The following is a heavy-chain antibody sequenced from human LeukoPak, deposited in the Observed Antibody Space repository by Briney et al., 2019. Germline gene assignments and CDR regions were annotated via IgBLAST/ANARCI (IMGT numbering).Heavy chain of an antibody. CDR3: ARADRSDYYSAPNAFDI. V-gene: IGHV4-59*11. J-gene: IGHJ3*02. D-gene: IGHD3-22*01. Sequence: SETLSLTCTVSGGSISSHFWSWIRQSPEKGLEWIGHIDYSGSTNSNPSLKSRVTMSVDTSKNQFSLRLSSVTAADTAVYFCARADRSDYYSAPNAFDIWGQGTMVAVSS. CDR2: IDYSGST. CDR1: GGSISSHF.